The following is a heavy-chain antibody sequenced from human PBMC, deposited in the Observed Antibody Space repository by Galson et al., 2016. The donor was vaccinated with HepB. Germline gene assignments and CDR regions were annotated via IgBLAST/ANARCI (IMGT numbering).Heavy chain of an antibody. J-gene: IGHJ4*02. V-gene: IGHV3-30*04. D-gene: IGHD6-19*01. Sequence: SLRLSCAASGFTFSSYALHWVRQAPGKGLEWVARVSYGGNNKDYADSVKGRFTISRDNSKNTLFLEMNSLRPEDTAVYFCATRLGYSSGWPAAHWGQGTLVAVSS. CDR2: VSYGGNNK. CDR3: ATRLGYSSGWPAAH. CDR1: GFTFSSYA.